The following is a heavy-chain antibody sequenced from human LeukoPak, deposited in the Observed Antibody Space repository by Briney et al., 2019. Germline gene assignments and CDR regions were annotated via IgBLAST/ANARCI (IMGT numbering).Heavy chain of an antibody. J-gene: IGHJ4*02. V-gene: IGHV3-11*04. CDR1: GFTFSEYY. D-gene: IGHD4-17*01. Sequence: PWGSLRLSCAASGFTFSEYYMSWIRQAPGKGLEWVSYISSSGGTIFYADAVKGRFTISRDNAMNSLYLQMNSLRAEDTAVYYCARHLYGGDYWGQGTLVAVSS. CDR2: ISSSGGTI. CDR3: ARHLYGGDY.